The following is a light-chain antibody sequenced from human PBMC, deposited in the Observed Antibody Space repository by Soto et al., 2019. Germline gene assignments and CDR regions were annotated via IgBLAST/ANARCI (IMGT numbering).Light chain of an antibody. V-gene: IGKV3-20*01. CDR1: QSVSSNY. CDR3: QQHGSSPIT. CDR2: GAS. Sequence: EIVMTQTPGTLSLSPGERATLSCRASQSVSSNYLAWHQQKPGQTPRLLVYGASSRATGIPDRFSGSGSGTDFTLTISRLEPEDFAVYYCQQHGSSPITFGQGTLLEIK. J-gene: IGKJ5*01.